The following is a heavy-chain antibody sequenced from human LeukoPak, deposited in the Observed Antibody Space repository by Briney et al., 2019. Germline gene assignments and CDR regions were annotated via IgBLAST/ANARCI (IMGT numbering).Heavy chain of an antibody. CDR2: IRYDGSNK. Sequence: GGSLRLSCAASGFTFSSYGMHWVRQAPGKGLEGVAFIRYDGSNKYYADSVKGRFTISRDNSKNTLYLQMNSLRAEDTAVYYCAKGGFLGYCSSTSCSGAFDIWGQGTMVTVSS. V-gene: IGHV3-30*02. CDR3: AKGGFLGYCSSTSCSGAFDI. CDR1: GFTFSSYG. J-gene: IGHJ3*02. D-gene: IGHD2-2*01.